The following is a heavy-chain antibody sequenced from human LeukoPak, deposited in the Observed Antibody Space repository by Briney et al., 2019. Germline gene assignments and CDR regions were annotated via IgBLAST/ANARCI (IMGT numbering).Heavy chain of an antibody. CDR2: ISAYSGNT. J-gene: IGHJ4*02. CDR3: ARHDYGNYVGLNY. V-gene: IGHV1-18*01. Sequence: GASVKVSCKASGYTFTNYVISWVRQAPGQGLEWMGWISAYSGNTKYAQKLQGRVSMTTDTSTNTAYMELRSLRSDDTAVYYCARHDYGNYVGLNYWGQGTLVTVSS. D-gene: IGHD4-11*01. CDR1: GYTFTNYV.